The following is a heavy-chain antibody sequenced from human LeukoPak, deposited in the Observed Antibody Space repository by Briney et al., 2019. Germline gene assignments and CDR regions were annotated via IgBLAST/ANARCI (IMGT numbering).Heavy chain of an antibody. V-gene: IGHV3-74*01. Sequence: PGGSLTLSCAASGFTFSSYCMHWVRQAPGKGLVWVRRINSDGTDTTYADSVKGRFTISRDNAKNTLYLQMNSLRAEDTAVYYCAVTGSSGFFDYWGQGTLVTVCS. CDR3: AVTGSSGFFDY. CDR1: GFTFSSYC. CDR2: INSDGTDT. J-gene: IGHJ4*02. D-gene: IGHD6-19*01.